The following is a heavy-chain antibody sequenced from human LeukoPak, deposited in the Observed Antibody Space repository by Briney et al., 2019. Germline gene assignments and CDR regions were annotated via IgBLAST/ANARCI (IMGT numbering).Heavy chain of an antibody. V-gene: IGHV4-31*03. J-gene: IGHJ4*02. CDR3: ARGQDYDFDY. D-gene: IGHD4-17*01. Sequence: SETLSLTCTVSGGSISSGGYYWSWIRQHPGKGLEWIGYIYYSGSTYYNPSLKSRVTISVDTSKNQFSLKLSSVAAADTAVYYCARGQDYDFDYWGQGTLVTVSS. CDR2: IYYSGST. CDR1: GGSISSGGYY.